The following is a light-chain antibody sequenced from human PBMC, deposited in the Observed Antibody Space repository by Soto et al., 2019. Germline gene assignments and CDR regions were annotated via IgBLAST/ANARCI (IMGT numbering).Light chain of an antibody. Sequence: DIQMTQSPSSLSASVGDRVTITCQASQDISNYLSWYQQKPGKAPKLLIYDASKSETGVPSRFSGSGSGTDFTFTISSLQPEDIGTYYCHQYDTLQFTFGPGTKVAVK. V-gene: IGKV1-33*01. J-gene: IGKJ3*01. CDR2: DAS. CDR1: QDISNY. CDR3: HQYDTLQFT.